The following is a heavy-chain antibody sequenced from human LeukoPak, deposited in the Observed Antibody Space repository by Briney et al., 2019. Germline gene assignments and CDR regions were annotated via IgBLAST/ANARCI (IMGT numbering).Heavy chain of an antibody. D-gene: IGHD6-19*01. CDR1: GVSTTNGIYY. CDR2: VHNVGSP. J-gene: IGHJ4*02. Sequence: SETLSLTCTVSGVSTTNGIYYWAWIRQPPGKGLEWIGSVHNVGSPYYNLSLRSRVTMSIDTSKNQFSLRLNSVTAADTAVYYCARHAEYNSGWHFYLDHWGQGILVTVSS. CDR3: ARHAEYNSGWHFYLDH. V-gene: IGHV4-39*01.